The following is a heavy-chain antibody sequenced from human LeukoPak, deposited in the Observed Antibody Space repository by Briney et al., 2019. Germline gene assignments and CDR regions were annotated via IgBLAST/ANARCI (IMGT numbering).Heavy chain of an antibody. CDR2: ISSDGSNT. J-gene: IGHJ4*02. D-gene: IGHD1-1*01. CDR1: GFTFSKYY. CDR3: ARYGGDDVNDY. V-gene: IGHV3-74*01. Sequence: PGGSLRLSCAVSGFTFSKYYMHWVRQAPGKGLVWVSRISSDGSNTNYADSVKGRFTISRDNAKNSLYLQMNSLRAEDTAVYYCARYGGDDVNDYWGQGTLVTVSS.